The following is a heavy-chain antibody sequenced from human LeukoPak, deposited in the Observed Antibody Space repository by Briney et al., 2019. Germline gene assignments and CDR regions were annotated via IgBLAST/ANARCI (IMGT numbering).Heavy chain of an antibody. CDR3: AKDWSFQGNYYYMDV. Sequence: GGSLRLSCAASGFMFSKSWMHWVRQVPGKGLVWVARIYNDGSTTNYADSVKGRFTISRDNAANTLFLQMSSLRAEDTAAYYCAKDWSFQGNYYYMDVWGKGTTVTISS. D-gene: IGHD1-26*01. V-gene: IGHV3-74*01. CDR2: IYNDGSTT. J-gene: IGHJ6*03. CDR1: GFMFSKSW.